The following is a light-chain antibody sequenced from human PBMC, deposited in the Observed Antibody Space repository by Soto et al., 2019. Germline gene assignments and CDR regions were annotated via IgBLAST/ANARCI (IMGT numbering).Light chain of an antibody. CDR2: DDT. CDR1: DIGSKS. V-gene: IGLV3-21*02. J-gene: IGLJ1*01. Sequence: SYELTQPPSLSVAPGQTARITCGGNDIGSKSVHWYQQRPGQAPVLVIYDDTDRPSGIPERFSGSKSGNTATLIITRVDAGDEADYYCQVWDSDTDHYVFGTETKLT. CDR3: QVWDSDTDHYV.